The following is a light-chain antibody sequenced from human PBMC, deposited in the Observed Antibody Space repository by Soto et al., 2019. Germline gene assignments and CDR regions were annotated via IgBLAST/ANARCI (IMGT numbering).Light chain of an antibody. J-gene: IGKJ1*01. Sequence: EVVLTQSPGALSLSPGEGVTLSCRASQNIRGNELAWYRQKRGQAPRLLIYGGSSRAKGIPDRFSGRGTGTNFTLTISRLEPEDSAVYYCQDYGTSHPWTFGQGTKLETK. CDR1: QNIRGNE. CDR3: QDYGTSHPWT. V-gene: IGKV3-20*01. CDR2: GGS.